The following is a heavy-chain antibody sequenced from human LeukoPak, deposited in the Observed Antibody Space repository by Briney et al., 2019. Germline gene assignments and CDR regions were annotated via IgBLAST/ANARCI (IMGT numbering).Heavy chain of an antibody. Sequence: SETLSLTCTVSGGSISSSSYYWGWIRQPPGKGLEWIESIYYSGSTYYNPSLKSRVTISVDTSKNQFSLKLSSVTAADTAVYYCGSADSSGYYYGYWGQGTLVTVSS. V-gene: IGHV4-39*01. CDR1: GGSISSSSYY. J-gene: IGHJ4*02. D-gene: IGHD3-22*01. CDR2: IYYSGST. CDR3: GSADSSGYYYGY.